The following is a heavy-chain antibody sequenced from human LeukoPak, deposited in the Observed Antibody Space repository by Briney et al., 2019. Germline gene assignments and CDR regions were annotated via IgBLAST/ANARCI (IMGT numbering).Heavy chain of an antibody. J-gene: IGHJ4*02. Sequence: PGGSLRLSCAASGFIVNTNYMSWVRQAPGKGLEWVSVIYTGDTTYYADSVQGRFIISRDDSKNTVYLQMSSLRAEDTAVYYCVRGDGDLLDYWGQGTLVSVSS. CDR2: IYTGDTT. CDR3: VRGDGDLLDY. D-gene: IGHD4-17*01. CDR1: GFIVNTNY. V-gene: IGHV3-53*01.